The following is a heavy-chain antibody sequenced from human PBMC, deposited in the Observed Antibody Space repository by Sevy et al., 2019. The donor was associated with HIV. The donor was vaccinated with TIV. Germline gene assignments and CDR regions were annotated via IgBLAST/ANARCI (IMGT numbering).Heavy chain of an antibody. J-gene: IGHJ4*02. D-gene: IGHD2-21*02. CDR1: GFTFSSYE. Sequence: GGSLRLSCAASGFTFSSYEMNWVRQAPGKGLEWVSYISSSGSTIYYADSVKGRFTISRDNAKNSLYLQMNSLRAEDTAVYYCARAYYKFCGGDCYLDYWGQGTLVTVS. V-gene: IGHV3-48*03. CDR2: ISSSGSTI. CDR3: ARAYYKFCGGDCYLDY.